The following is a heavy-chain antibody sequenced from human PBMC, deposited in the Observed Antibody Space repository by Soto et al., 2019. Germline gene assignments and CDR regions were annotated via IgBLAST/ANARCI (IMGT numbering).Heavy chain of an antibody. J-gene: IGHJ4*02. CDR1: GYTFTSYG. D-gene: IGHD2-2*01. V-gene: IGHV1-18*01. CDR3: AIVWAYCSGISCLDY. Sequence: QVQLVQSGAEVKKPGASVRVSCRASGYTFTSYGISWVRQAPGQGLEWMGWISAYNGNTDYAQKLQGRVTMTTDTSTSTVYMELRSLRSDDTAVYYCAIVWAYCSGISCLDYWGQGTLVTVSS. CDR2: ISAYNGNT.